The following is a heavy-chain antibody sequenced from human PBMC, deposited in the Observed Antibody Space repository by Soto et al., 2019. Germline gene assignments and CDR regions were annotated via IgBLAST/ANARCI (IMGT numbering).Heavy chain of an antibody. V-gene: IGHV4-39*01. CDR3: ARGTSLLWFGELSGGHFDY. J-gene: IGHJ4*02. CDR1: GGSISSSSYY. D-gene: IGHD3-10*01. CDR2: IYYSGST. Sequence: QLQLQESGPGLVKPSETLSLTCTVSGGSISSSSYYWGWIRQPPGKGLEWIGSIYYSGSTYYNPSLKSRVTIYVYTSKYQFALKLSSVTAADTAVYYCARGTSLLWFGELSGGHFDYWGQGTLVTVSS.